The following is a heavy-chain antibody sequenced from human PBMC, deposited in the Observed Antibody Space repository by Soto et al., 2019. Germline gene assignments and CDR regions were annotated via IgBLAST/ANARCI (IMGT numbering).Heavy chain of an antibody. D-gene: IGHD6-13*01. CDR1: GGTFSTYT. Sequence: QVQLVQSGAEVKKPGSSVKVSCKASGGTFSTYTIIWARQAPGQGLEWMGRIIPMLNITNTAQSFQDRVTIIADKSTSTAYLELSTLRSDDTAMYFCTLGSWSAETFDIWGRGTMVTVSS. CDR2: IIPMLNIT. J-gene: IGHJ3*02. CDR3: TLGSWSAETFDI. V-gene: IGHV1-69*02.